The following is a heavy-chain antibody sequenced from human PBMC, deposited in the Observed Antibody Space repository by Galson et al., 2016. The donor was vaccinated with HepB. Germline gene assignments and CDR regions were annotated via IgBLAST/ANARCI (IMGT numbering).Heavy chain of an antibody. D-gene: IGHD3-10*01. CDR3: ANYLGYGSGRPGYFHS. J-gene: IGHJ4*02. Sequence: SLRLSCAASGFTFTNYWMHWVRQAPGKGLVWVSRINSDGSTTTYADSEKGRFTISRDNAKNTLYLQMNSLRAEDTAVYFCANYLGYGSGRPGYFHSWGQGTLVTVSP. CDR2: INSDGSTT. CDR1: GFTFTNYW. V-gene: IGHV3-74*01.